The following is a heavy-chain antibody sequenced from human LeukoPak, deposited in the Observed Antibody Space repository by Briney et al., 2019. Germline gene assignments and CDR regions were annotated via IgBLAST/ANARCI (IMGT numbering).Heavy chain of an antibody. J-gene: IGHJ4*02. V-gene: IGHV1-2*06. CDR2: INPNSGGT. D-gene: IGHD4-17*01. Sequence: ASVKVSCXASGYTFTGFYMHWVRQAPGQGLEWMGRINPNSGGTNYAQKFQGRVTMTRDTSITTVYMELTRLRSDDTAVYYCARDLGDFGDYLVGYYWGQGTLVTVSS. CDR1: GYTFTGFY. CDR3: ARDLGDFGDYLVGYY.